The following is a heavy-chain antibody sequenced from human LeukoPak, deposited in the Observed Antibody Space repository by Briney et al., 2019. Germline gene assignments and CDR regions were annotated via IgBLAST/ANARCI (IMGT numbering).Heavy chain of an antibody. CDR1: GGTFSSYA. CDR3: ARTRRDGYNYHYGMDV. CDR2: IIPIFGTA. J-gene: IGHJ6*02. D-gene: IGHD5-24*01. Sequence: SVKVSCKASGGTFSSYAISWVRQAPGQGLEWMGGIIPIFGTANYAQKFQGRVTITADESTSTAYMELSSLRSEDTAVYYCARTRRDGYNYHYGMDVWGQGTTVTVS. V-gene: IGHV1-69*01.